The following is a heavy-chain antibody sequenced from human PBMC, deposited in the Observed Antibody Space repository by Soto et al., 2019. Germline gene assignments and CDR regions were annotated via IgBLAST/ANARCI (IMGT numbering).Heavy chain of an antibody. J-gene: IGHJ4*02. Sequence: GESLKISCKASGYSFTTYWIGWVRQMPGKGLGWMGIIYPGDSDTRYSPSFQGQVTISADKSITTTYLQWTSLRASDTAMYYCARLQAPGSSSGFDYWGQGTLVTVSS. CDR1: GYSFTTYW. V-gene: IGHV5-51*01. CDR2: IYPGDSDT. D-gene: IGHD6-19*01. CDR3: ARLQAPGSSSGFDY.